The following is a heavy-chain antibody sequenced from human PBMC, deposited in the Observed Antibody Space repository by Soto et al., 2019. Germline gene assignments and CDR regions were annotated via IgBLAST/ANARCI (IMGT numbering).Heavy chain of an antibody. CDR3: ARHRRAIVASTDPLDI. Sequence: YWSWIRQTPGRGLEWIGIIYPGDSDTRYSPSFQGRVTISADKSTSTAYLQWSGLKASDTATYYCARHRRAIVASTDPLDIWGQGTKVTVSS. CDR1: YW. J-gene: IGHJ3*02. CDR2: IYPGDSDT. D-gene: IGHD5-12*01. V-gene: IGHV5-51*01.